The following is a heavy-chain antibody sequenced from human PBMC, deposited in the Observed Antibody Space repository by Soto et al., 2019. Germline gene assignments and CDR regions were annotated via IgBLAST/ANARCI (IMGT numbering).Heavy chain of an antibody. CDR3: ARGILRYPYYYGSGSSFGWFDP. Sequence: SETLSLTCAVYGGSFSGYYWSWIRQPPGKGLEWIGEINHSGSTNYNPSLKSRVTISVDTSQNQFSLKLSSVTAADTAVYYCARGILRYPYYYGSGSSFGWFDPWGQGTLVTVSS. V-gene: IGHV4-34*01. D-gene: IGHD3-10*01. J-gene: IGHJ5*02. CDR2: INHSGST. CDR1: GGSFSGYY.